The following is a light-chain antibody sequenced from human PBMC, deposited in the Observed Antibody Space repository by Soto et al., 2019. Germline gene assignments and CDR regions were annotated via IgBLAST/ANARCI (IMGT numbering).Light chain of an antibody. J-gene: IGLJ1*01. CDR2: EGI. CDR3: SSYTSSSRYV. V-gene: IGLV2-14*02. CDR1: SNDVGSYNL. Sequence: QSALTQPASVSGSPGQSITIACTGTSNDVGSYNLVSWYQQHPGKAPKLLIYEGIKRPSGVSNRFSGSKSGNTASLTISGLQAEDEADYYCSSYTSSSRYVFGTGTKLTVL.